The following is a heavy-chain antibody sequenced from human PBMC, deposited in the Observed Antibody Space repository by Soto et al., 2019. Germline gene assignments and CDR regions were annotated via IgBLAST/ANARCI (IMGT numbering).Heavy chain of an antibody. CDR3: ARDGSGYNWNGEQYNWFDP. D-gene: IGHD1-1*01. CDR2: IYSGGST. CDR1: GFTVSSNY. V-gene: IGHV3-66*01. Sequence: GGSLRLSCAASGFTVSSNYMSWVRQAPGKGLEWVSVIYSGGSTYYADSVKGRFTISRDNSKNTLYLQMNSLRAEDTAVYYCARDGSGYNWNGEQYNWFDPWGQGTLVTVSS. J-gene: IGHJ5*02.